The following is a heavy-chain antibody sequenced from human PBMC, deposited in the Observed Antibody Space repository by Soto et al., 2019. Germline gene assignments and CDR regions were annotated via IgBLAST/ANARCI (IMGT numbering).Heavy chain of an antibody. CDR3: AKDQGWGGSYYY. V-gene: IGHV3-23*01. CDR1: GFTFSSYA. CDR2: ISGSGGST. D-gene: IGHD1-26*01. J-gene: IGHJ4*02. Sequence: EVQLLESGGGLVQPGGSLRLSCAASGFTFSSYAMSWVRQAPGKGLEWVSAISGSGGSTYYADSVKGRFTNSRDNSKNTLYLQMNSLRAEDTAVYYCAKDQGWGGSYYYWGQGTLVTVSS.